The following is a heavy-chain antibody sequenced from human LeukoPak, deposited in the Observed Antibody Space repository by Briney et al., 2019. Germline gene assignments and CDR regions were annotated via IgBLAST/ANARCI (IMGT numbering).Heavy chain of an antibody. CDR2: INEDGSQK. CDR1: GFTFSHYW. CDR3: AKGSEKYYALFDH. J-gene: IGHJ4*02. D-gene: IGHD1-26*01. Sequence: GGSLRLSCAASGFTFSHYWMTWVRQPPGKGLEWEAYINEDGSQKYYVDSVQGRFSISRDNAKNSLYLQMHGLRAEDRAVYYCAKGSEKYYALFDHWGQGTLVTVSS. V-gene: IGHV3-7*01.